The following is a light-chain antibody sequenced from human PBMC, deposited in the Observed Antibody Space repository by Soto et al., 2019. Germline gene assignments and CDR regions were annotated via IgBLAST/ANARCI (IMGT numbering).Light chain of an antibody. V-gene: IGKV3-20*01. CDR1: QSISIY. CDR2: GAS. CDR3: QQYGSPPIT. Sequence: EIVLTQSPATLSLSPGERATLSCRASQSISIYLAWYQQKPGQAPRLLMYGASSRATGIPDRLSGSGSGTDFTLTISRLEPEDFAVYYCQQYGSPPITFGQVARLDVK. J-gene: IGKJ5*01.